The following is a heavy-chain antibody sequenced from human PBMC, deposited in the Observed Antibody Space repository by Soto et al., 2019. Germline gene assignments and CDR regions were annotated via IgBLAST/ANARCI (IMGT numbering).Heavy chain of an antibody. J-gene: IGHJ5*02. Sequence: PSETLSLTCAVSGHSISSSNWWGWIRQPPGKGLEWIGYIYYSGSTYYNPSLKSRSTMSVDTSKNQFSLKLSSVTAVDTAVYYCARTVGASPPRGNWFDPWGQGTLVTVSS. V-gene: IGHV4-28*01. CDR1: GHSISSSNW. CDR2: IYYSGST. D-gene: IGHD1-26*01. CDR3: ARTVGASPPRGNWFDP.